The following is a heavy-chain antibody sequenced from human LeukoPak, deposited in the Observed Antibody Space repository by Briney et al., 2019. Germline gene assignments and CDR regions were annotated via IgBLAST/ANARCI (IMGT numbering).Heavy chain of an antibody. D-gene: IGHD6-19*01. CDR2: ISGSGGST. CDR3: AKDRSSGWFFDY. CDR1: GFTFSSYG. J-gene: IGHJ4*02. Sequence: GGTLRLSCAASGFTFSSYGMSWVRQAPGKGLEWVLAISGSGGSTYYADSVKGRFTISRDNSKNTLYLQMNSLRAEDTAVYYCAKDRSSGWFFDYWGQGTLVTVSS. V-gene: IGHV3-23*01.